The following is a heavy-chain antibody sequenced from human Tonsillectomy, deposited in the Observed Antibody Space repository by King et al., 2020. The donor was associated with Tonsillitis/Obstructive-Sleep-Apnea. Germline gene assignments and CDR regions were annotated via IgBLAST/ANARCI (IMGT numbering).Heavy chain of an antibody. J-gene: IGHJ4*02. V-gene: IGHV3-20*04. CDR3: ARRLGIGALDYFDY. CDR2: ITWNGDST. CDR1: GFTFDDYG. D-gene: IGHD2-21*01. Sequence: VQLVESGGGVVRPGGSLRLSCAASGFTFDDYGMSWVRQAPGKGLEWVSCITWNGDSTGYADSVKGRFTISRDNAKNSLYLQMTSLRAEDTALYYCARRLGIGALDYFDYWGQGTLVTVSS.